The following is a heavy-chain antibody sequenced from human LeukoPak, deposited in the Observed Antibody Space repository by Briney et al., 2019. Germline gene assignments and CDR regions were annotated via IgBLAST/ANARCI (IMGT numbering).Heavy chain of an antibody. D-gene: IGHD2-2*01. CDR1: GYTFTSYD. CDR3: ARGHIGSSSTTACYFFDS. V-gene: IGHV1-8*03. Sequence: VASVKVSCKASGYTFTSYDFNWVRQSAGQGLEWMGWMNPNSGKTGYAQKFQGRVTITRNTSISTAYMELSSLRSEDTAVYYCARGHIGSSSTTACYFFDSWGQGTLVTVSS. J-gene: IGHJ4*02. CDR2: MNPNSGKT.